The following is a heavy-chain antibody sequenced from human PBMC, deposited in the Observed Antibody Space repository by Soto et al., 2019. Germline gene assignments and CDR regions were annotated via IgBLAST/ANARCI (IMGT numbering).Heavy chain of an antibody. CDR2: IYSGGST. CDR3: ARYCSGGSCPPH. D-gene: IGHD2-15*01. CDR1: GFTVSSNY. V-gene: IGHV3-53*01. Sequence: GGSLRLSCAASGFTVSSNYMSWIRQAPGKGLEWVSVIYSGGSTYYADSVKGRFTISRDNSKNTLYLQMNSLRAEDTAVYYCARYCSGGSCPPHWGQGTLVTVSS. J-gene: IGHJ4*02.